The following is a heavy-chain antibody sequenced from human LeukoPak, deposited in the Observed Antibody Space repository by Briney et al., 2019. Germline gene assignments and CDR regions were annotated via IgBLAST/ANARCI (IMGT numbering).Heavy chain of an antibody. V-gene: IGHV3-11*04. Sequence: PGGSLRLSCAASGFTFRDYYLTWVRQAPGKGLEWFSYIGTTGIAIYSADSMKGRFTISRDNAKSSMYLQMNNLRAEDTAVYYCARGRGYSGHLTTGDYYNLDVWGKGTTVTVSS. J-gene: IGHJ6*03. D-gene: IGHD5-12*01. CDR3: ARGRGYSGHLTTGDYYNLDV. CDR2: IGTTGIAI. CDR1: GFTFRDYY.